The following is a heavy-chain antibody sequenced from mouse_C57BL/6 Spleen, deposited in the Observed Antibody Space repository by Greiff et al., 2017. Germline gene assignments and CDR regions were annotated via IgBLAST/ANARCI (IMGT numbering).Heavy chain of an antibody. CDR1: GYAFSSYW. J-gene: IGHJ2*01. V-gene: IGHV1-80*01. CDR3: ARYDYYDSPDY. Sequence: QVQLKESGAELVKPGASVKISCKASGYAFSSYWMNWVKQRPGKGLEWIGQIYPGDGDTNYNGKFKGKATLTADKSSSTAYMQLSSLTSEDSAVYFCARYDYYDSPDYWGPGTTLAVSS. CDR2: IYPGDGDT. D-gene: IGHD2-4*01.